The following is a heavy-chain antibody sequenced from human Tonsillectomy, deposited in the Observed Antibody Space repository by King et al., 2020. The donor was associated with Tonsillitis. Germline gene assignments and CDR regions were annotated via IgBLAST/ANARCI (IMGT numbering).Heavy chain of an antibody. Sequence: VQLVESGGGVVQPGRSLRLSCAASEFTFSTYGMHWVRQAPGKGLEWLAMISYDGSNKYYADSVKGRFTISRHNFNNTLYLQMNSLRAEDTAVYYCARDQGRYSYGFPLGYYYYGMDVWGQGTTVTVSS. D-gene: IGHD5-18*01. CDR1: EFTFSTYG. CDR2: ISYDGSNK. V-gene: IGHV3-33*05. J-gene: IGHJ6*02. CDR3: ARDQGRYSYGFPLGYYYYGMDV.